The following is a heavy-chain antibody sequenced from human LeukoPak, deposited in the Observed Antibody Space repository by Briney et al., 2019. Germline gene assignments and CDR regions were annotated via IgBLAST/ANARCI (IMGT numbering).Heavy chain of an antibody. CDR3: ARLRDAHY. J-gene: IGHJ4*02. CDR2: ISSSGNTI. V-gene: IGHV3-48*03. CDR1: GFTFSRYW. Sequence: GGSLRLSCAASGFTFSRYWMAWVRQAPGKGLEWVSYISSSGNTIYYADSVKGRFTLSRDNAKNSVYLQMNSLRAEDTAVYYCARLRDAHYWGQGTLVTVSS.